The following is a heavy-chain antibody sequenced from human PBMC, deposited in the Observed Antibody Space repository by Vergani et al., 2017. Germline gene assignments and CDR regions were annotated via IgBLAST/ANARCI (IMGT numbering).Heavy chain of an antibody. Sequence: QVQLVQSGAEVKKPGSSVKVSCKASGGTFSSYAISWVRQAPGQGLEWMGGIIPIFGTANYAQKFQGRVTITADESTSTAYMELSSLRSEDTAVYYCARVRGSGYYNKRPPFLDYWGQGTLVTVSS. CDR1: GGTFSSYA. CDR2: IIPIFGTA. V-gene: IGHV1-69*12. D-gene: IGHD3-22*01. J-gene: IGHJ4*02. CDR3: ARVRGSGYYNKRPPFLDY.